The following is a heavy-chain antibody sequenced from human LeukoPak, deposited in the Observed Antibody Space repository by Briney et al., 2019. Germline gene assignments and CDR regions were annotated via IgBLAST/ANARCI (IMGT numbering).Heavy chain of an antibody. CDR3: ARGHVIEWFIDY. CDR1: GFTFSNNG. D-gene: IGHD3-3*01. J-gene: IGHJ4*02. Sequence: PGGSLRLSCAGSGFTFSNNGMYCVRQGPGKGLEWVAVISYYADSVRGRFTISRDNSKNALYLQMNSLRTEDTAVYYCARGHVIEWFIDYWGQGTLVTVSS. CDR2: ISY. V-gene: IGHV3-30*19.